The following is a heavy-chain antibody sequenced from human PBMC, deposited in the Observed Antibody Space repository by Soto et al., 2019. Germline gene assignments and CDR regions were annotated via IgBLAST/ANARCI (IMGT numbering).Heavy chain of an antibody. CDR2: ISSSGNTI. V-gene: IGHV3-11*01. J-gene: IGHJ4*02. D-gene: IGHD1-26*01. CDR1: GFTFSDYY. CDR3: AKMSSEKYYGPLFS. Sequence: QVQLVESGGGLVQTSGSLRIACVASGFTFSDYYMSWVRQAPGKGLEWVSYISSSGNTIYYADSVKGRFTISRDNAKNSVYLQMNSLRAEDTALYFCAKMSSEKYYGPLFSWGQGTLVTVSS.